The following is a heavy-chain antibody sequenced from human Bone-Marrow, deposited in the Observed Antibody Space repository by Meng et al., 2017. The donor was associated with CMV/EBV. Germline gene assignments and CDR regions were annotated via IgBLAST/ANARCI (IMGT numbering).Heavy chain of an antibody. V-gene: IGHV3-NL1*01. Sequence: LSLTCAASGFTFSSYGMHWVRQAPGKGLEWVSLIYSTGSTYYADSVKGRFTISRENPKNTVYLQMNSLRTEDTAVYYCVRDVGSWATYDSSGNYVSPIWGQGTLVTVSS. J-gene: IGHJ4*02. CDR2: IYSTGST. CDR1: GFTFSSYG. CDR3: VRDVGSWATYDSSGNYVSPI. D-gene: IGHD3-22*01.